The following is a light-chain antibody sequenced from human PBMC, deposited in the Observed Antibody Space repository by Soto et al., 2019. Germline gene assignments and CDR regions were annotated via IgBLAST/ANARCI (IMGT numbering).Light chain of an antibody. CDR2: EAG. V-gene: IGLV2-23*02. J-gene: IGLJ2*01. Sequence: QSVLTQPASVSGSPGQSITISCTGTSNDIGGYNLVSWYQQHPGKAPKLIIYEAGERPSGVSDRFSGSRSGTTASLTISTLQAEDEADYFCCSFAGGATFVFGGGTKLTVL. CDR3: CSFAGGATFV. CDR1: SNDIGGYNL.